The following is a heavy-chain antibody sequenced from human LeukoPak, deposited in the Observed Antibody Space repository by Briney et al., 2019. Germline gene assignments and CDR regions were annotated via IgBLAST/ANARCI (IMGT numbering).Heavy chain of an antibody. Sequence: GGSLRLSCAASGFTFSSYAMTWVRPAPGKGLEWVSAFSGSAGTTYYADSVKGRFTLSRDTTKKTLYLQMNSLKAEDTAVYYCASGVWFGESWAGYWGQGTLVTVSS. CDR1: GFTFSSYA. CDR3: ASGVWFGESWAGY. D-gene: IGHD3-10*01. V-gene: IGHV3-23*01. CDR2: FSGSAGTT. J-gene: IGHJ4*02.